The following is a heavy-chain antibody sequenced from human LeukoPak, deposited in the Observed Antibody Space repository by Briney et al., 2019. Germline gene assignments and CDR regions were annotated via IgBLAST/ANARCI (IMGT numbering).Heavy chain of an antibody. CDR1: GFTFPSYA. J-gene: IGHJ4*02. D-gene: IGHD2-15*01. V-gene: IGHV3-23*01. CDR3: AKKGAVVAAPFDS. CDR2: VTSSGAST. Sequence: PGGSLRLSCAASGFTFPSYAMSWVRQAPGKGLEWISDVTSSGASTDHADSVKGRFTISRDNSRNTLYLQMDSLRADDTAVYYCAKKGAVVAAPFDSWGQGSLVTVSS.